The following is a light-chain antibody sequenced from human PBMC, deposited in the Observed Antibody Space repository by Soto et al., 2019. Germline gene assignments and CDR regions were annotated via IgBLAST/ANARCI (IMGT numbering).Light chain of an antibody. Sequence: QSALTQPASVSGSPGQSINISCTGTSSDVGGCNYVSWYQHHPGKAPKLIIYDVSNRPSGVSNPFSGSKSGNTASLTISGLQPEDEADYYCSSYTTSNTRQIVFGTGTKVTVL. CDR1: SSDVGGCNY. CDR3: SSYTTSNTRQIV. J-gene: IGLJ1*01. CDR2: DVS. V-gene: IGLV2-14*03.